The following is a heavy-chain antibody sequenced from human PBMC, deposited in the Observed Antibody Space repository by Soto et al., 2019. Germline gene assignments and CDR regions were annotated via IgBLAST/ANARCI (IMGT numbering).Heavy chain of an antibody. CDR1: GGSISSSSYY. V-gene: IGHV4-39*01. CDR3: ARHGVYGSGSYYTYPFDY. Sequence: SETLSLTCTVSGGSISSSSYYWGWIRQPPGKGLEWIGSIYYSGSTYYNPSLKSRVTISVDTSKNQFSLKLSSVTAADTAVYYCARHGVYGSGSYYTYPFDYWGQGTLVTVSS. D-gene: IGHD3-10*01. J-gene: IGHJ4*02. CDR2: IYYSGST.